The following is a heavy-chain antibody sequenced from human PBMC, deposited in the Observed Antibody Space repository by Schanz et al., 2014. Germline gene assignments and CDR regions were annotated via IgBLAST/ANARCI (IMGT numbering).Heavy chain of an antibody. CDR1: GFTVSSNY. V-gene: IGHV3-53*01. J-gene: IGHJ3*02. Sequence: EVQLVESGGGLIQPGGSLRLSCAASGFTVSSNYMSWVRQAPGKGLEWVAVIYSGGSTFYTDSAKGRFTISRDNSKNTLYLQMNRLIAEATAVYYCAKCIGWYGRCAFDIWGQGTMVTVSS. D-gene: IGHD6-19*01. CDR3: AKCIGWYGRCAFDI. CDR2: IYSGGST.